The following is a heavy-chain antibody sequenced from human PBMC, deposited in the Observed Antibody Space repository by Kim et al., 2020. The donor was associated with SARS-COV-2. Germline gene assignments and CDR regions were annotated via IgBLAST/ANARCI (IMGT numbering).Heavy chain of an antibody. CDR3: GRGGLVGASDY. CDR1: GFALSNSW. Sequence: GGSLRPSCVASGFALSNSWMHWVRQAPGKGLEWVSRFNGDGTTTTYADSVKGRFTISRDNAKNTVFLQMNSLRTEDTAVYYCGRGGLVGASDYWGQGTMVTVTS. J-gene: IGHJ4*02. V-gene: IGHV3-74*01. CDR2: FNGDGTTT. D-gene: IGHD2-15*01.